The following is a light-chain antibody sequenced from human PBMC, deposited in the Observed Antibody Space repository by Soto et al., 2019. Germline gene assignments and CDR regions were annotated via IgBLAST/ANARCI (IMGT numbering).Light chain of an antibody. CDR1: QSVSSNK. J-gene: IGKJ5*01. V-gene: IGKV3-20*01. CDR3: QQYGSSPPIT. Sequence: EIVLTQSPGTLSLSPVERATLSCMASQSVSSNKLAWYQQKPGQAPRLLIYGASSRATGIPDRFSGSGSGTDFTLTISRLEPEDFAVYYCQQYGSSPPITFGQGTRLEI. CDR2: GAS.